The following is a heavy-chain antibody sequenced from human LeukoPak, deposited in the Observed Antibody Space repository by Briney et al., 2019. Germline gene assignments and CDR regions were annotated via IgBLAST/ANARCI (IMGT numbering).Heavy chain of an antibody. D-gene: IGHD2-21*02. CDR1: GYIFTNYW. V-gene: IGHV5-51*01. CDR2: IYPDDSDT. CDR3: ARRGDSDFRID. J-gene: IGHJ4*02. Sequence: GESLKISCKGSGYIFTNYWIGWVRQMPGKGLEWMGIIYPDDSDTRYSASFQGQVTISADKSISTAYLQWNSLEASDSAIYYCARRGDSDFRIDWGQGTLVTVSS.